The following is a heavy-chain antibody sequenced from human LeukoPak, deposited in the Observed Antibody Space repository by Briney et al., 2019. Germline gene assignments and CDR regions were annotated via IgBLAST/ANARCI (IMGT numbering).Heavy chain of an antibody. D-gene: IGHD3-16*01. CDR3: TRRLDD. V-gene: IGHV3-7*01. J-gene: IGHJ4*02. CDR2: IKHDESEK. CDR1: GFSFNGYA. Sequence: GGSLRLSCAASGFSFNGYAMTWVRQAPGKGLEWVANIKHDESEKNYLDSVKGRFTISRDNAQNSLYLQMNGLRVEDTAVYYCTRRLDDWGQGTLVTVSS.